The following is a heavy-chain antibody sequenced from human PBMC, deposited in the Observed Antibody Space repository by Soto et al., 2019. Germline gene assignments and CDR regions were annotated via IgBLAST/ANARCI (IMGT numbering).Heavy chain of an antibody. J-gene: IGHJ4*02. V-gene: IGHV2-5*02. Sequence: QITLKESGPTLVKPTQTLTLTCTFSGFSLSTSGVAVGWFRQPPGKALEWLTLIYWEHDKRYSPSLESRLTITKDTSKNQVILTVTNMDPVDTATYYCAHRLFYFDYWGQGTLVTVSS. CDR1: GFSLSTSGVA. CDR3: AHRLFYFDY. CDR2: IYWEHDK.